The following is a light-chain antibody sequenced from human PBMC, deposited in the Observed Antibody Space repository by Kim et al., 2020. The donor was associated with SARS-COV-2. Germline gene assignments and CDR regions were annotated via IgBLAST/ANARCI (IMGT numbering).Light chain of an antibody. V-gene: IGLV1-44*01. CDR2: FNN. CDR3: AAWDDSLYGWV. Sequence: GQRVTITSSGSSSNIGSNSVNWFQQLPGSAPKLLIYFNNRRPSGVPDRFSGSKSGTSASLAISGLQSEDEADYYCAAWDDSLYGWVFGGGTKLTVL. CDR1: SSNIGSNS. J-gene: IGLJ3*02.